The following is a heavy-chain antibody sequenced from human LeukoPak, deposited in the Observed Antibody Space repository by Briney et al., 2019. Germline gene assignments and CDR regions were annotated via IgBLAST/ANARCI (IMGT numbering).Heavy chain of an antibody. V-gene: IGHV3-23*01. Sequence: GGSLTLSCAAYGFTFSSYAMIWLRQAPGKELEWVSALSGSGGSTYYADPVKGRFTNSRDSSKNTRYVQMNSLRADYTAVYYCAKWGDYDVLTGYYVSDFWGQGTLVTVSS. CDR3: AKWGDYDVLTGYYVSDF. CDR1: GFTFSSYA. CDR2: LSGSGGST. J-gene: IGHJ4*02. D-gene: IGHD3-9*01.